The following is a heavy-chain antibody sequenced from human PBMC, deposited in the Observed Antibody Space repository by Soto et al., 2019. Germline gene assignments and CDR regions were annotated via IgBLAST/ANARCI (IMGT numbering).Heavy chain of an antibody. CDR1: GYSFTSYW. V-gene: IGHV5-51*01. J-gene: IGHJ4*02. Sequence: PGESLKISCKGSGYSFTSYWIGWVRQMPGKGLEWMGIIYPGDSDTRYSPSFQGQVTISAGKSISTAYLQWSSLKASDTAMYYCARPSPYDSTGYYLIDYWGQGTLVTVSS. CDR3: ARPSPYDSTGYYLIDY. D-gene: IGHD3-22*01. CDR2: IYPGDSDT.